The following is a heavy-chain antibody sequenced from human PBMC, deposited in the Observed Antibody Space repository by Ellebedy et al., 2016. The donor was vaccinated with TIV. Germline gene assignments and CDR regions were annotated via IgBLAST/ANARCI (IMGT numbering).Heavy chain of an antibody. D-gene: IGHD5-12*01. CDR3: ARQASGFDFDY. V-gene: IGHV5-51*01. J-gene: IGHJ4*02. CDR2: IFPSDSET. Sequence: GESLKISCEASGYIFTGSWIGWVRQVPGKGLEWMGRIFPSDSETIYSPFFQGQVTMSADRSITTAYLQWGSLKASDSGIYFCARQASGFDFDYWGQGTLVTVSS. CDR1: GYIFTGSW.